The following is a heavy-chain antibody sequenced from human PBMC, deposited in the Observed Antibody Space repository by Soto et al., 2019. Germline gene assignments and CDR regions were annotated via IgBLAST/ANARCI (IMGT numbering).Heavy chain of an antibody. Sequence: QVQLVESGGGVVQPGRSLRLSCAASGFTFSSYAMHWVRRAPGKGLEWMAVMSYDGSNKYYADSVKGRFTISRDNSKNTLDQQMNSLRPEDTALYFWAGDGGACWGQGTLVIVSS. D-gene: IGHD3-16*01. CDR2: MSYDGSNK. CDR1: GFTFSSYA. J-gene: IGHJ4*02. V-gene: IGHV3-30-3*01. CDR3: AGDGGAC.